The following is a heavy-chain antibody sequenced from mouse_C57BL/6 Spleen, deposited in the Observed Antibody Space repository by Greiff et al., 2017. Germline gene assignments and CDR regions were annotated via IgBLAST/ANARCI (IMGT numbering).Heavy chain of an antibody. Sequence: LQESGPGLVKPSQSLSLTCSVTGYSITSGYYWNWIRQFPGNKLEWMGYISYDGSNNYNPSLKNRISITRDTSKNQFFLKLNSVTTEDTATYYCARGEDYAGYGYFDVWGTGTTVTVSS. J-gene: IGHJ1*03. CDR3: ARGEDYAGYGYFDV. CDR2: ISYDGSN. V-gene: IGHV3-6*01. CDR1: GYSITSGYY. D-gene: IGHD2-4*01.